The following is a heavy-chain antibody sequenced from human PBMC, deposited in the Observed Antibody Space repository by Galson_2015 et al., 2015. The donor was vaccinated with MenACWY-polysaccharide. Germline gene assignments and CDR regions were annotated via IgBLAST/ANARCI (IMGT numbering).Heavy chain of an antibody. J-gene: IGHJ4*02. CDR3: WVYCSSASCYTNIPS. V-gene: IGHV3-74*01. CDR1: GFTFSRYW. D-gene: IGHD2-2*02. Sequence: SLRLSCAASGFTFSRYWMHWVRQAPGKGLVWVSLINSDGGRASYADSVKGRFTISRDNAKNTLYLQMNSLRAEDTAVYYCWVYCSSASCYTNIPSGDQGTLVTVSS. CDR2: INSDGGRA.